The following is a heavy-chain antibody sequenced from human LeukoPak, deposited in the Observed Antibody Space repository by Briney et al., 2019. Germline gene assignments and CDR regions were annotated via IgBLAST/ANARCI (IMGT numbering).Heavy chain of an antibody. CDR1: GFTFRNYG. D-gene: IGHD3-16*02. CDR2: IWYDGSRD. CDR3: ARADFEYYDYVWGSYRTTGYFDY. V-gene: IGHV3-33*01. J-gene: IGHJ4*02. Sequence: GTSLRLSCAASGFTFRNYGMNWVRQAPGKGLEWVALIWYDGSRDYYVDFVKGRFTISRDNSKNTLYLQMNSLRAEDTAVYYCARADFEYYDYVWGSYRTTGYFDYWGQGTLVTVSS.